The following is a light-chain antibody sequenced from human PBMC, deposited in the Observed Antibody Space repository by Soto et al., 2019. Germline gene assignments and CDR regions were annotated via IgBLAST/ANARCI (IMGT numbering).Light chain of an antibody. CDR1: QSISDT. CDR3: QQYNNWPWT. CDR2: GAS. Sequence: EIVMTQSPATLSVSPGGRAILSCRASQSISDTLAWYQQKPGQAPRLLIYGASTRAPGFPARFSGSGSGTDFTLTISSLQSEDFAVYYCQQYNNWPWTFGQGTKVDIK. V-gene: IGKV3-15*01. J-gene: IGKJ1*01.